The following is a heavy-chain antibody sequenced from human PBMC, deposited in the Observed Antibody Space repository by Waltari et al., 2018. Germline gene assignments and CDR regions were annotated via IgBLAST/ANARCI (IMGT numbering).Heavy chain of an antibody. CDR2: MYYGGSV. Sequence: QVQLQESGPGLVKPSETLSLTCSVSGRSIRSYYWNWIRLPPGQGLEWIGYMYYGGSVNYNPSLKSRVTMLGDPSKNQVSLKLTSVTPADTAVYYCATSSAPYNSLESWGQGTLVTVAS. CDR3: ATSSAPYNSLES. CDR1: GRSIRSYY. V-gene: IGHV4-59*01. D-gene: IGHD1-1*01. J-gene: IGHJ4*02.